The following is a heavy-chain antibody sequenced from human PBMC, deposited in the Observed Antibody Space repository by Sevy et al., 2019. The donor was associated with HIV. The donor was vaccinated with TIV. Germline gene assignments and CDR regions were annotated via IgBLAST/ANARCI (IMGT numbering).Heavy chain of an antibody. CDR3: ARDLGEIAGSDRGVVY. V-gene: IGHV1-46*01. Sequence: ASVKVSCKASGYTFTNYFMHWVRLAPGQGLEWMGGINPSGGSTSYAQKFQGRVTMTRDTSTSAVYMELSSLRSDDTAVYYCARDLGEIAGSDRGVVYWGQGTLVTVSS. D-gene: IGHD3-10*01. CDR2: INPSGGST. J-gene: IGHJ4*02. CDR1: GYTFTNYF.